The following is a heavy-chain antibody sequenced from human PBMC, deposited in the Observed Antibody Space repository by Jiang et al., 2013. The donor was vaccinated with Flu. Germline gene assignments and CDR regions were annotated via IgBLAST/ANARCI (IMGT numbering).Heavy chain of an antibody. CDR1: GGSISSSSYY. CDR2: IYYSGST. Sequence: GSGLVKPSETLSLTCTVSGGSISSSSYYWGWIRQPPGKGLEWIGSIYYSGSTYYNPSLKSRVTISVDTSKNQFSLKLSSVTAADTAVYYCARTEEWLLPQDWYFDLWGRGTLVTVSS. D-gene: IGHD3-3*01. V-gene: IGHV4-39*01. CDR3: ARTEEWLLPQDWYFDL. J-gene: IGHJ2*01.